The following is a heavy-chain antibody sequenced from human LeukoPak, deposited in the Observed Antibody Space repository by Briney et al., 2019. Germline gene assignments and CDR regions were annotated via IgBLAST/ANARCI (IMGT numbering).Heavy chain of an antibody. CDR1: GFTFSSYS. V-gene: IGHV3-21*01. CDR3: AREIPGDYLDY. CDR2: ISSSSSYI. J-gene: IGHJ4*02. D-gene: IGHD4-17*01. Sequence: PGGSLRLSCAASGFTFSSYSMNWVRQAPGKGLEWVSSISSSSSYIYCADSVKGRFTISRDNAKNSLYLQMNSLRAEDTAVYYCAREIPGDYLDYWGQGTLVTVSS.